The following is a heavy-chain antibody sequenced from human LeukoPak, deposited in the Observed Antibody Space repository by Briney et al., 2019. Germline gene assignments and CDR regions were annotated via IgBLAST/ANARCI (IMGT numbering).Heavy chain of an antibody. Sequence: GLLRLSSATSGFSFSSYSMCWVHPARGKGLEWVSAISSSDDGRYYAASVRGRFTISRDTSRSTLYLQMNSLRAEDAAVYYCAKAPVTSCRGAFCYPFDYWGQGTLVTVSS. J-gene: IGHJ4*02. V-gene: IGHV3-23*01. CDR1: GFSFSSYS. CDR3: AKAPVTSCRGAFCYPFDY. CDR2: ISSSDDGR. D-gene: IGHD2-15*01.